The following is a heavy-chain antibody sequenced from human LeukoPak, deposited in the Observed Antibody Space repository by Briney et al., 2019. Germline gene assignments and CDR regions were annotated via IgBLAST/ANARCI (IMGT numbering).Heavy chain of an antibody. Sequence: GGTLRLSCAASGFTFSNHAMSWVRQAPGKGLQWVSAISGGGVAIYYADSVKDRFTISRDNSKNTLYLQMNSLRAEDTAVYYCAKDGFDYYDSSGYYYFNYWGQGTLVTVSS. D-gene: IGHD3-22*01. CDR3: AKDGFDYYDSSGYYYFNY. CDR1: GFTFSNHA. V-gene: IGHV3-23*01. CDR2: ISGGGVAI. J-gene: IGHJ4*02.